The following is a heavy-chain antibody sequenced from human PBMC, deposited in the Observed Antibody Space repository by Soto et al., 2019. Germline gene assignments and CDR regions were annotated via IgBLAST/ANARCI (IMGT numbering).Heavy chain of an antibody. CDR3: ARDRGVAPPVAGNTHYYYYMDV. D-gene: IGHD6-19*01. CDR2: ISAYNGNT. V-gene: IGHV1-18*01. J-gene: IGHJ6*03. CDR1: GDSFTNYG. Sequence: QDQLVQSGVEVKKPGASVKVSCKASGDSFTNYGITWVRQAPGQGFDWMGWISAYNGNTNYAQKFQGRVTMTTDASTSTAYLELRSLRSDDTAVYYCARDRGVAPPVAGNTHYYYYMDVWGKGTTVTVSS.